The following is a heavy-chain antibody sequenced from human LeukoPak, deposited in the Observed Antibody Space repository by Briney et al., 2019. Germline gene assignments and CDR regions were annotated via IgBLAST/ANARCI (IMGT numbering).Heavy chain of an antibody. CDR2: IYYSGST. V-gene: IGHV4-59*01. Sequence: SETLSLTCTVSGGSISSYYWSWIRQPPGKGLEWIGYIYYSGSTNYNPSLKIRVTISVDTSKNQFSLKLSSVTAADTAVYYCASSSLEMATSTVPFDYWGQGTLVTVSS. CDR3: ASSSLEMATSTVPFDY. J-gene: IGHJ4*02. CDR1: GGSISSYY. D-gene: IGHD5-24*01.